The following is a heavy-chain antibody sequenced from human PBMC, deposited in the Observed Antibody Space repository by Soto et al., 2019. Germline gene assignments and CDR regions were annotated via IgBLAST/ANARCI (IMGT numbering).Heavy chain of an antibody. CDR1: GFTFSSYG. V-gene: IGHV3-33*01. Sequence: GGSLRLSCAASGFTFSSYGMHWVRQAPGKGLEWVAVIWYDGSNKYYADSVKGRFTISRDNSKNTLYLQMNSLRAEDTAVYYCARDPPGGYYDSSGYDYWGQGTLVTVSS. CDR3: ARDPPGGYYDSSGYDY. D-gene: IGHD3-22*01. J-gene: IGHJ4*02. CDR2: IWYDGSNK.